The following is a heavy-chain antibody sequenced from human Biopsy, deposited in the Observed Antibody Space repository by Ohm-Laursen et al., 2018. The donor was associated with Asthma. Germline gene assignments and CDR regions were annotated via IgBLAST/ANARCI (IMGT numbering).Heavy chain of an antibody. CDR1: GFSLKIGAVG. V-gene: IGHV2-5*02. CDR3: AHRLCIGGACYDAFDI. Sequence: TQTLTLTCTFSGFSLKIGAVGVGWIRQPPGKALEWLARIYWDDDKRYSSSLKSRLTITKDTSKNQVVLTMTNMDPVDTATYYCAHRLCIGGACYDAFDIWGQGTMVTVSS. CDR2: IYWDDDK. D-gene: IGHD2-8*02. J-gene: IGHJ3*02.